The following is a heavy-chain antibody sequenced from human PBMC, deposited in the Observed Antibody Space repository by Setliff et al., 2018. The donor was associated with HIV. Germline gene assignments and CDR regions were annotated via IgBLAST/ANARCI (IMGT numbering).Heavy chain of an antibody. V-gene: IGHV4-34*01. Sequence: PSETLSLTCAVYGGSFINYYWSWNRQSPGKGLEWIGEITHSGSTNYNPSLKSRVTISVDTSKNRFSLKLTSGTAADTAVYYCVRVDWFDPWGEGTLVTVSS. J-gene: IGHJ5*02. CDR3: VRVDWFDP. CDR2: ITHSGST. CDR1: GGSFINYY.